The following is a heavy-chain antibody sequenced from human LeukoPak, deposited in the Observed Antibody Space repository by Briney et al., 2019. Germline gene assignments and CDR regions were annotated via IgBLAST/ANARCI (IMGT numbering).Heavy chain of an antibody. Sequence: SETLSLTCTVSGGSISSGDYYWSWIRQPPGKGLEWIGYIYYSGSTYYNPSLKSRVTISVDTSKNQFSLKLSSVTAADTAVYYCARDGGYSYGLFDYWGQGTLITVSS. CDR3: ARDGGYSYGLFDY. D-gene: IGHD5-18*01. V-gene: IGHV4-30-4*08. CDR1: GGSISSGDYY. CDR2: IYYSGST. J-gene: IGHJ4*02.